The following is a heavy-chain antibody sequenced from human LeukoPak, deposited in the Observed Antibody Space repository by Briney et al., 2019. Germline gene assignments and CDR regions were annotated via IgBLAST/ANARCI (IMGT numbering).Heavy chain of an antibody. CDR1: GGSISSYY. J-gene: IGHJ6*04. CDR2: IYYSGST. Sequence: SETLSLTSTVSGGSISSYYWSWIRQPPGKGLEWIGYIYYSGSTNYNPSLKSRVTISVDTSKNQFSLKLSSVTAADTAVYYCVRGVRSTSWGYYYGMDVWGKGTTVTVSS. V-gene: IGHV4-59*01. CDR3: VRGVRSTSWGYYYGMDV. D-gene: IGHD2-2*01.